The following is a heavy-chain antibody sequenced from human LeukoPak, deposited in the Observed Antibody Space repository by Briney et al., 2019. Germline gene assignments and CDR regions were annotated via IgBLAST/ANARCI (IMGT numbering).Heavy chain of an antibody. CDR1: GGSISSYY. V-gene: IGHV4-59*08. D-gene: IGHD3-10*01. J-gene: IGHJ3*02. Sequence: SETLSLTCTVSGGSISSYYWSWIRQPPGKGLEWIGYIYYSGSTNYNPSLKSRVTISVDTSKNQFSLKLSSVTAADTAVYYCARRGFGDPGAFDIWGQGTMVTVSS. CDR2: IYYSGST. CDR3: ARRGFGDPGAFDI.